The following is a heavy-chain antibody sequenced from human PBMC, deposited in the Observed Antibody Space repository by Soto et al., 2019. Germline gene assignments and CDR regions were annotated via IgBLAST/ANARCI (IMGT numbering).Heavy chain of an antibody. CDR1: GFTFSSYA. D-gene: IGHD3-10*01. CDR2: IKQDGSES. V-gene: IGHV3-7*01. Sequence: GGSLRLSCAASGFTFSSYAMSWVRQAPGKGLEWVASIKQDGSESYYVDSVKGRFTISRDNGKNSVYLQMNSLRDEDTAVYYCARDQGSGSYYFPEYWGQEARVTVSS. CDR3: ARDQGSGSYYFPEY. J-gene: IGHJ4*02.